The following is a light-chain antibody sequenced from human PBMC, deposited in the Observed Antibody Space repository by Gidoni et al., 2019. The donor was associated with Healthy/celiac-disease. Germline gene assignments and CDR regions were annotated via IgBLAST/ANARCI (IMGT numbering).Light chain of an antibody. CDR1: NIGSKS. V-gene: IGLV3-21*02. Sequence: SYVLTQPPSVSVAPVQTARITCGGNNIGSKSVHWYQQKPGQAPVLVVYDDSDRPSGIPELFSGSNSGNTATLTISRVEAGDEADYYCQVWDSSSDLVVFGGGTKLTVL. CDR3: QVWDSSSDLVV. J-gene: IGLJ2*01. CDR2: DDS.